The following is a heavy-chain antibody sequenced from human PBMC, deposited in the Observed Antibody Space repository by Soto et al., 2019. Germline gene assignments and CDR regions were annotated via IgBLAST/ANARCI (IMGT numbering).Heavy chain of an antibody. Sequence: QITLKESGPTLVKPTQTLTLTCTFSGFSLHTSGVGVGWIRQPPGKALEWLALIYWDHEKRYSPSLRSRLTITQDTSKTQVVLALTNVDPVDTATYFCAHMSKDDRDRSIYGLDVWGPGATVTVSS. J-gene: IGHJ6*02. CDR1: GFSLHTSGVG. CDR2: IYWDHEK. CDR3: AHMSKDDRDRSIYGLDV. V-gene: IGHV2-5*02. D-gene: IGHD2-21*02.